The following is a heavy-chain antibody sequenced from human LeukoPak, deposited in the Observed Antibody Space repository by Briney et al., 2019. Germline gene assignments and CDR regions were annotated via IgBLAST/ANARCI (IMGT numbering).Heavy chain of an antibody. D-gene: IGHD3-22*01. J-gene: IGHJ4*02. V-gene: IGHV3-23*01. CDR3: AKHSGGSYPSFDF. Sequence: GESLRLSFAASVFTFSANAISWVRQAPGKRLEWVSAISGSGGYTFYADSVRGRLTHSRDNSKNTVYLQMSSLRGDDTATYHCAKHSGGSYPSFDFWGQGTLVTVSS. CDR2: ISGSGGYT. CDR1: VFTFSANA.